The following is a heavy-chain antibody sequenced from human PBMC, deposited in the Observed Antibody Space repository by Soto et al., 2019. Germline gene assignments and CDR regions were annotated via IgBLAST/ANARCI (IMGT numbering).Heavy chain of an antibody. D-gene: IGHD3-3*01. J-gene: IGHJ3*02. CDR1: GGSISSGGYY. CDR3: ARGGTLKVTIFGVVMWAFDI. CDR2: IYYSGST. Sequence: SETLSLTCTVSGGSISSGGYYWSWIRQHPGKGLEWIGYIYYSGSTYYNPSLKSRVTISVDTSKNQFSLKLSSVTAADTAVYYCARGGTLKVTIFGVVMWAFDIWGQGTMVTVSS. V-gene: IGHV4-31*03.